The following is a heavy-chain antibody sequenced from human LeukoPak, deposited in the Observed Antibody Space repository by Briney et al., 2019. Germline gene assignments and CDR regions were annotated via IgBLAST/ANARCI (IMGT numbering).Heavy chain of an antibody. J-gene: IGHJ3*02. CDR2: IGNSGHST. CDR1: GFTFSDYA. D-gene: IGHD3-22*01. V-gene: IGHV3-23*01. CDR3: AKDFSSGYLGDGFDI. Sequence: GGSLRLSCAASGFTFSDYAKSWVRQATGKGLEWVSGIGNSGHSTYYADSVKGRFTISRDNSRNTLYLQMNSLRVEDTALFYCAKDFSSGYLGDGFDIWGQGTMVTVSA.